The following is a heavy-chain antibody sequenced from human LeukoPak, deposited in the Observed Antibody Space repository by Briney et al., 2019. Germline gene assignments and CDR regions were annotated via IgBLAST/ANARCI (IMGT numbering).Heavy chain of an antibody. CDR3: ARGPYYYDSSGYYYYYYYYMDV. D-gene: IGHD3-22*01. CDR1: GGAFSGYY. V-gene: IGHV4-34*01. Sequence: KPSETLSLTCAVYGGAFSGYYWSWIRQPPGKGLELIGEINHSGSTNYNPSLKSRVTISVDTSKNQFSLKLSSVTAADTAVYYCARGPYYYDSSGYYYYYYYYMDVWGKGTTVTVSS. J-gene: IGHJ6*03. CDR2: INHSGST.